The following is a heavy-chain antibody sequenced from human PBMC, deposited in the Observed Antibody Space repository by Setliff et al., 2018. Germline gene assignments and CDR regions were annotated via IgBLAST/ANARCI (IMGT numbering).Heavy chain of an antibody. D-gene: IGHD3-3*01. CDR2: IYYSGST. J-gene: IGHJ4*02. V-gene: IGHV4-39*07. Sequence: LSLTCTVSGGSISSSSYYWGWIRQPPGKGLEWIGSIYYSGSTYYNPSLKSRATISVDTSKNQFSLKLSSVTAADTAVYYCARRETYYNFWSGYFDYWGQGTLVTVSS. CDR1: GGSISSSSYY. CDR3: ARRETYYNFWSGYFDY.